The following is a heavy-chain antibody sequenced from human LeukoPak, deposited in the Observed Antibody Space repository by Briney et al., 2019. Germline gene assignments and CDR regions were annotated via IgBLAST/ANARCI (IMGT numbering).Heavy chain of an antibody. CDR2: ISSSSSYI. D-gene: IGHD2-2*01. J-gene: IGHJ5*02. CDR3: ARGPAAIRRWFDP. CDR1: GFTFSSYS. Sequence: GGSLRLSCAASGFTFSSYSMNWVRQAPGKGLEWVSSISSSSSYIYYADSVKGRFTISRDNAKNSLYLQMNSLRAEDTAVYYCARGPAAIRRWFDPWGQGTLVTVSS. V-gene: IGHV3-21*01.